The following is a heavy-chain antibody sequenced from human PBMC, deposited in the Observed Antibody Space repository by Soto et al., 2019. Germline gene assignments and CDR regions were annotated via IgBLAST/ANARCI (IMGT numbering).Heavy chain of an antibody. V-gene: IGHV4-31*03. CDR1: GGSISSGGYY. CDR3: ARDRHGIAAARVFGWFDP. Sequence: LSLTCTVSGGSISSGGYYWSWIRQHPGKGLEWIGYIYYSGSTYYNPSLKSRVTISVDTSKNQFSLKLSSVTAADTAVYYCARDRHGIAAARVFGWFDPWGQGTLVTSPQ. CDR2: IYYSGST. J-gene: IGHJ5*02. D-gene: IGHD6-13*01.